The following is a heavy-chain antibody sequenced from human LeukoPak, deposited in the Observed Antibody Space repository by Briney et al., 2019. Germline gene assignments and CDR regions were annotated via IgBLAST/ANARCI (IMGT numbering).Heavy chain of an antibody. CDR1: GYTFTGYY. V-gene: IGHV1-2*06. J-gene: IGHJ4*02. CDR2: INPNSGGT. CDR3: ARDQQGKYSYGYLWLWY. D-gene: IGHD5-18*01. Sequence: ASVKVSCKASGYTFTGYYMHWVRQAPGQGLEWMGRINPNSGGTNYAQKFQGRVTMTRDTSISTAYMELSRLRSDDTAVYYCARDQQGKYSYGYLWLWYWGQGTLVTVSS.